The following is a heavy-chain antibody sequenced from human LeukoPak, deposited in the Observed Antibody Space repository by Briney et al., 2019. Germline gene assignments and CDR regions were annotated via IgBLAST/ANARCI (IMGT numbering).Heavy chain of an antibody. Sequence: GGSLRLSCAASGFTVSDNYMSWVRQAPGKGLECVSVIYSGGSTYYADSVKGRFTISRDNSKNTLYLQMNSLRAEDTAVYYSARARGRTSGFDSWGQGTLVTVSS. CDR2: IYSGGST. J-gene: IGHJ4*02. CDR3: ARARGRTSGFDS. CDR1: GFTVSDNY. V-gene: IGHV3-53*01. D-gene: IGHD1-26*01.